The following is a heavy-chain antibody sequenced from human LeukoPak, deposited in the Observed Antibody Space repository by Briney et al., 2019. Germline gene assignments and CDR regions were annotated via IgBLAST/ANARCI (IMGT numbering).Heavy chain of an antibody. J-gene: IGHJ3*02. CDR3: ARESRVLRFLEWQPYDAFDI. Sequence: GGSLRLSCAASGFTFSSYWMSWVRQASGKGLEWVANIKQDGSEKYYVDSVKGRFTISRDNAKNSLYLQMNSLRAEDTAVYYCARESRVLRFLEWQPYDAFDIWGQGTMVTVSS. CDR1: GFTFSSYW. V-gene: IGHV3-7*01. D-gene: IGHD3-3*01. CDR2: IKQDGSEK.